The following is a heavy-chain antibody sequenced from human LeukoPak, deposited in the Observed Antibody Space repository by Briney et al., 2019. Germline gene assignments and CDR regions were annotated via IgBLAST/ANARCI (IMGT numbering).Heavy chain of an antibody. D-gene: IGHD2-15*01. J-gene: IGHJ4*02. Sequence: GASVKVSCKASGYTFTSYGISWVRQAPGQGLEWMGWISAYNGNTNYAQKLQGRVTMTTDTSTSTAYMELRSLRSGDTAVYYCARALLGRYCSGGSCYSFGYWGQGTLVTVSS. CDR2: ISAYNGNT. CDR3: ARALLGRYCSGGSCYSFGY. CDR1: GYTFTSYG. V-gene: IGHV1-18*04.